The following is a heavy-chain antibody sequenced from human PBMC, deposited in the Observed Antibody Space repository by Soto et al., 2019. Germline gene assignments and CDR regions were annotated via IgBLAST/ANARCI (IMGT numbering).Heavy chain of an antibody. V-gene: IGHV1-18*01. J-gene: IGHJ6*04. CDR1: GYSFANQA. CDR2: ISGRSGNS. D-gene: IGHD6-19*01. Sequence: QVQLVQSGTEVKKPGASVKVSCKTSGYSFANQAINWVRQAPGQGLEWVGWISGRSGNSNYAETVRGRDTFTTDTPPGTANLELGALTTDDTAVNDFARGKDGSAYFSPLGDGRDVGGKGTTVPVPS. CDR3: ARGKDGSAYFSPLGDGRDV.